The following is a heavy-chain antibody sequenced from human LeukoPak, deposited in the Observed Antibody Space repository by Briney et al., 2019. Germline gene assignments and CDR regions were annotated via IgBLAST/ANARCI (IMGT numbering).Heavy chain of an antibody. CDR1: GASISGSGYY. CDR2: IYSSGST. CDR3: ARSRGSEYSGSYILGY. J-gene: IGHJ4*02. D-gene: IGHD1-26*01. V-gene: IGHV4-39*07. Sequence: SETLSLTCAVSGASISGSGYYWGWIRQPPGKGLEWIGNIYSSGSTYYNASLQSRVTISIDTSKNQFSLRLNSVTAADTAVYYCARSRGSEYSGSYILGYWGQGTLVTVSS.